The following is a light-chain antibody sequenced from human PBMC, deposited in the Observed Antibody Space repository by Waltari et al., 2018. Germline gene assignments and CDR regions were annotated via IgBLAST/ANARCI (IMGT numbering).Light chain of an antibody. J-gene: IGLJ3*02. Sequence: QSVLTQPPSASGPPGQRVTISCSGSPSNIGTNYVYWYQQFPGPAPKLLIYRNDQRPSGFPDRFSGSKSGTSASLAISGLRSEDEADYYCAAWDDSLSGRVFGGGTKLTVV. CDR2: RND. CDR1: PSNIGTNY. V-gene: IGLV1-47*01. CDR3: AAWDDSLSGRV.